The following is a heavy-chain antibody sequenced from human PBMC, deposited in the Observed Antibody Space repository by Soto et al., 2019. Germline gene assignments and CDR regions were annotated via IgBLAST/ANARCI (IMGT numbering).Heavy chain of an antibody. V-gene: IGHV1-18*01. D-gene: IGHD3-22*01. CDR2: ISPKSGNI. CDR1: GYTCTMNG. CDR3: VKDRDSNSWPSRDV. J-gene: IGHJ6*02. Sequence: ASVKVSCKTSGYTCTMNGIGCVLQSPVRGLQWLGWISPKSGNIKYAQKDQAIVIMTTDTSTSTAYMELRSLRSDDTAVYYCVKDRDSNSWPSRDVWGPGTSVTVSS.